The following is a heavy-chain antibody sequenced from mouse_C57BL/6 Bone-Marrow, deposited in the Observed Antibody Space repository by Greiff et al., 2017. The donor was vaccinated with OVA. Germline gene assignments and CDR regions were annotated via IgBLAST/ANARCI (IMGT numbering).Heavy chain of an antibody. D-gene: IGHD1-1*01. Sequence: EVQRVESGGGLVQPGGSLKLSCAASGFTFSDYYMYWVRQTPEKRLEWVAYISNGGGSTYYPDTVKGRFTISRDNAKNTLYLQMSRLKSEDTAMYYCARHGYGSSYWYFDVWGTGTTVTVSS. J-gene: IGHJ1*03. CDR2: ISNGGGST. CDR1: GFTFSDYY. V-gene: IGHV5-12*01. CDR3: ARHGYGSSYWYFDV.